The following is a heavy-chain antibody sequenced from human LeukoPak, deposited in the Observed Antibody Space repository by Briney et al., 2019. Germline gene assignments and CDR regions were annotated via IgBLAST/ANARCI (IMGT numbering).Heavy chain of an antibody. J-gene: IGHJ6*03. CDR1: GGSFSGYY. V-gene: IGHV4-34*01. D-gene: IGHD2-2*01. Sequence: SETLSLTCAVYGGSFSGYYWSWIRQPPGKGLEWIGEINHSGSTNYNPSLKSRVTISVDTSKNQFSLKLSSVTAADTAVYYCARTSSTSSIFYYYYYMDVWGKGTTVTISS. CDR3: ARTSSTSSIFYYYYYMDV. CDR2: INHSGST.